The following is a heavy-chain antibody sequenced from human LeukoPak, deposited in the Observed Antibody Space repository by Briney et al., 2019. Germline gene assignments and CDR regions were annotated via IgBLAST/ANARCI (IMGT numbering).Heavy chain of an antibody. J-gene: IGHJ3*02. CDR1: GFTFSRYP. CDR2: ISSSSSYI. CDR3: AGDRIIYGDYGDAFDI. V-gene: IGHV3-21*01. D-gene: IGHD4-17*01. Sequence: GGSLRLSCSASGFTFSRYPMHWVRQAPGRGLEWVSSISSSSSYIYYADSLKGRFTISRDNAKNSLYLQMNSLRAEDTAVYYCAGDRIIYGDYGDAFDIWGQGTMVTVSS.